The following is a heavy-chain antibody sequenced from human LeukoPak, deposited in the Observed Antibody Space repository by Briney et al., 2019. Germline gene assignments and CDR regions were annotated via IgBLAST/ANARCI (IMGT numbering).Heavy chain of an antibody. CDR2: ISGSGVNT. CDR1: GFTFNNYA. V-gene: IGHV3-23*01. Sequence: GGSLRLSCAASGFTFNNYAMAWVRQAPGRGLEWVSAISGSGVNTYYADSVRDRFTISRDNSKNTLYLRMISLRAEDTALYYCAKGREGMVELHYFDYRGQGILVTVSS. D-gene: IGHD1-7*01. CDR3: AKGREGMVELHYFDY. J-gene: IGHJ4*02.